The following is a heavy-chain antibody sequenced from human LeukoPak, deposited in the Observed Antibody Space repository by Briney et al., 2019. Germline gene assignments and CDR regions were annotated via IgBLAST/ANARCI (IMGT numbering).Heavy chain of an antibody. J-gene: IGHJ3*02. Sequence: SETLSLTCTVSGGSISSYYWSWIRQPPGKGLEWIGYIYYGGSTNYNPSLKSRVTISVDTSKNQFSLKLSSVTAADTAVYYCARAKGNYDFWSGSLRMDAFDIWGQGTMVTVSS. D-gene: IGHD3-3*01. V-gene: IGHV4-59*01. CDR2: IYYGGST. CDR3: ARAKGNYDFWSGSLRMDAFDI. CDR1: GGSISSYY.